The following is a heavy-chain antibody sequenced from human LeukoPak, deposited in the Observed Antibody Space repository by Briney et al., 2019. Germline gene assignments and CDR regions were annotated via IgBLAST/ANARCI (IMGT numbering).Heavy chain of an antibody. CDR3: ARDYYDSSGYFAFDI. CDR1: GYTFTGYY. J-gene: IGHJ3*02. CDR2: INPNSGGT. V-gene: IGHV1-2*02. Sequence: ASVQVSCKASGYTFTGYYMHWVRQAPGQGLEWMGWINPNSGGTNYAQKFQGRVTMTRDTSISTAYMELSRLRSDDTAVYYCARDYYDSSGYFAFDIWGQGTMVTVSS. D-gene: IGHD3-22*01.